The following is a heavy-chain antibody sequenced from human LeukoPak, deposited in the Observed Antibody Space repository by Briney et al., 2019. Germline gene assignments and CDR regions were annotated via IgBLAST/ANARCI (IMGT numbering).Heavy chain of an antibody. V-gene: IGHV4-59*01. J-gene: IGHJ6*02. CDR2: SHYSGST. D-gene: IGHD3-22*01. CDR3: ARAPRGESDAASGFYGMDV. CDR1: GGSISTYY. Sequence: SETLSLTCSVSGGSISTYYWTWIRQTPGKGLEWIGYSHYSGSTNYNPSLKSRVTISVDTSKNQFSLRLYSVTAADTAIYYCARAPRGESDAASGFYGMDVWGQGTTVTVSS.